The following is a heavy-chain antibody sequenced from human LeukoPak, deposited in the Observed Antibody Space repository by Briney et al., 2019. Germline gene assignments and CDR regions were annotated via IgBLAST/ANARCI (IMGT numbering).Heavy chain of an antibody. Sequence: SETLSLTCAVYGGSFSGFYWSWIRQSPGKGLEWIGEINHRESTNYNPSLKGRVIVLVGTSKNQLSLMLISVIAADTAVYYCARGRTGYCTSVGCSHFDYWGQGTLVTVSA. V-gene: IGHV4-34*01. D-gene: IGHD2-2*01. J-gene: IGHJ4*02. CDR1: GGSFSGFY. CDR3: ARGRTGYCTSVGCSHFDY. CDR2: INHREST.